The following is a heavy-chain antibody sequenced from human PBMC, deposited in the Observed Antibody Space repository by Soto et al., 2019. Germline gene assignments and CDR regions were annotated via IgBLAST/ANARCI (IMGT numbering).Heavy chain of an antibody. D-gene: IGHD1-26*01. CDR1: GGTITTGGHF. J-gene: IGHJ4*02. CDR2: IYYSGTT. CDR3: ARVVSGSYLDY. V-gene: IGHV4-31*03. Sequence: QVQLQESGPGLVKASQTLSLTCTVSGGTITTGGHFWSWIRQYPGKGLEWIGYIYYSGTTHYNPSLKSRVTISIDTSKNQFSLNLISVTAADTAVYYCARVVSGSYLDYWGQGTLVTVSS.